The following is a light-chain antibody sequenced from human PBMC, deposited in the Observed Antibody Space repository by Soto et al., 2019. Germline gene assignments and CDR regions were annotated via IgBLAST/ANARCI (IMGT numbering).Light chain of an antibody. CDR3: QQYNDNWT. V-gene: IGKV1-5*03. Sequence: IQMTQSPSTLSASVGDRVTITCRASQSISSWLAWYQQKPGQAPKLLIYKASTLQSGVPSRFSGSGSGTEFTLAISSLQPDDSATYYCQQYNDNWTFGQGTKVEIK. J-gene: IGKJ1*01. CDR2: KAS. CDR1: QSISSW.